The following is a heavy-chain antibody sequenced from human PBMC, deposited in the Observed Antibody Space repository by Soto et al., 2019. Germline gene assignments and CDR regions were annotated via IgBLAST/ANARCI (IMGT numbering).Heavy chain of an antibody. CDR2: VYYSGST. Sequence: SETLDLTCSVSGDTVSSWAYYGSWIRQPPGKGLEWIGYVYYSGSTSYNPSLETGVTISVDTSKNQFSLKLTSVTPADTAIYYCARVKRSTSRLDPWGQGTLITVSS. J-gene: IGHJ5*02. CDR3: ARVKRSTSRLDP. D-gene: IGHD1-26*01. V-gene: IGHV4-61*08. CDR1: GDTVSSWAYY.